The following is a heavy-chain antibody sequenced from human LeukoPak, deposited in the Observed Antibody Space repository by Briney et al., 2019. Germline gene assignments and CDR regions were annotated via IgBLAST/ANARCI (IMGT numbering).Heavy chain of an antibody. CDR2: IIPIFGTA. CDR3: ARVEMATFAFDI. D-gene: IGHD5-24*01. J-gene: IGHJ3*02. Sequence: SVNLSCTASGGTFSSYAISWVRQAPRQGLEWMGGIIPIFGTANYAQKFQGRVTITADKSTSTTYMELSSLRSEDTAVYYCARVEMATFAFDIWGKGTMVTVSS. CDR1: GGTFSSYA. V-gene: IGHV1-69*06.